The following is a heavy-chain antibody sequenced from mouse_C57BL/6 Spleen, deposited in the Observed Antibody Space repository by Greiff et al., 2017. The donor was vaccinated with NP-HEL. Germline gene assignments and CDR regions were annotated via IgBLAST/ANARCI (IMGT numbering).Heavy chain of an antibody. J-gene: IGHJ1*03. CDR3: ARRRNYSNYWYFDV. CDR1: GYTFTDYN. D-gene: IGHD2-5*01. V-gene: IGHV1-18*01. CDR2: INPNNGGT. Sequence: EVQLQQSGPELVKPGASVKIPCKASGYTFTDYNMDWVKQSHGKSLEWIGDINPNNGGTIYNQKFKGKATLTVDKSSSTAYMELRSLTSEDTAVYYWARRRNYSNYWYFDVWGTGTTVTVSS.